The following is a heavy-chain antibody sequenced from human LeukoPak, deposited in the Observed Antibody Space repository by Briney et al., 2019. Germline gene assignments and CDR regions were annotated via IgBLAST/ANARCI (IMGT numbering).Heavy chain of an antibody. V-gene: IGHV4-59*01. J-gene: IGHJ3*02. CDR1: GGSISSYY. CDR3: ARGVYDILTGYGAFDI. Sequence: SETLSLTCTVSGGSISSYYWSWIRQPPGKGLGWIGYIYYSGSTNYNPSLKSRVTISVDTSKNQFCLKLSSVTAADTAVYYCARGVYDILTGYGAFDIWGQGTMVTVSS. D-gene: IGHD3-9*01. CDR2: IYYSGST.